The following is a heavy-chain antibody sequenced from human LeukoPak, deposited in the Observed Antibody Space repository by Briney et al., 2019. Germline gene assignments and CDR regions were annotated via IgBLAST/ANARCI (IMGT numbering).Heavy chain of an antibody. CDR2: ITSGGGT. D-gene: IGHD6-19*01. J-gene: IGHJ5*02. Sequence: PGGSLRLSCAASGFTFSSYWMSWVRQAPGKGLEWVSAITSGGGTYYADSVKGRFTISRDNSKNTIYLQMNSLRAEDTAVYYCAKCSRPGYTSGWCNWFDPWGQGTLVTVSS. CDR3: AKCSRPGYTSGWCNWFDP. CDR1: GFTFSSYW. V-gene: IGHV3-23*01.